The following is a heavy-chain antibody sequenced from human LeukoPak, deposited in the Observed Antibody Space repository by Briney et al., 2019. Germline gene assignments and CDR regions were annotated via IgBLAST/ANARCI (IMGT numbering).Heavy chain of an antibody. J-gene: IGHJ5*02. CDR3: ARDRGRDSDWLPYNWFDP. Sequence: PGGSLRLSCAASGFTFSSYAMHWVRQAPSKGLEWVAVISYDGSNKYYADSVKGRFTISRDNSKNTLYLQMNSLRAEDTAVYYCARDRGRDSDWLPYNWFDPWGQGTLVTVSS. D-gene: IGHD3-9*01. V-gene: IGHV3-30-3*01. CDR1: GFTFSSYA. CDR2: ISYDGSNK.